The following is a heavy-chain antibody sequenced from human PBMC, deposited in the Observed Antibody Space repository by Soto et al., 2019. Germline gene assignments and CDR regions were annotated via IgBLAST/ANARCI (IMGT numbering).Heavy chain of an antibody. Sequence: GGSLSLSCAASGFTFSSYAMSWVRQAPGKGLEWVSAISGSGGSTYYADSVKGRFTISRDNSKNTLYLQMNSLRAEDTAVYYCAKDFECGGIYSSSWQRLYCYYGMDVWGQGTTVTVSS. V-gene: IGHV3-23*01. CDR1: GFTFSSYA. J-gene: IGHJ6*02. CDR3: AKDFECGGIYSSSWQRLYCYYGMDV. D-gene: IGHD6-13*01. CDR2: ISGSGGST.